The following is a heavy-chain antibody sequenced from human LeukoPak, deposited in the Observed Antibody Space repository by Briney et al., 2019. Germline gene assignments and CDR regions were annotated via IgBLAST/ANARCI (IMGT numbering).Heavy chain of an antibody. CDR2: IFSNDEK. D-gene: IGHD3-16*02. CDR3: ARTDYDYVWGSYHPLDQ. CDR1: GFSLNTARMG. Sequence: ESGPTLVNPTETLTLTCTVSGFSGFSLNTARMGVSWIRQPPGKALEWIAHIFSNDEKSYRTSLKSRLTISKDPSKSQVVLTMTSMDPVDTATYYCARTDYDYVWGSYHPLDQWGQGTLVTVSS. J-gene: IGHJ4*02. V-gene: IGHV2-26*01.